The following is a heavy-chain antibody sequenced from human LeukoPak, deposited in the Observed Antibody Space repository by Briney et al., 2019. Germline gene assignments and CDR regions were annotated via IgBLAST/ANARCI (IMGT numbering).Heavy chain of an antibody. CDR3: ARHTNYYDSSGYYENAFDI. CDR1: GFTVSSNY. J-gene: IGHJ3*02. D-gene: IGHD3-22*01. CDR2: IYSGGST. Sequence: GSLRLSCAASGFTVSSNYMSWVRQAPGKELEWVSVIYSGGSTYYADSVKGRFTISRDNSKNTLYLQMNSLRAEDTAVYYCARHTNYYDSSGYYENAFDIWGQGTMVTVSS. V-gene: IGHV3-66*04.